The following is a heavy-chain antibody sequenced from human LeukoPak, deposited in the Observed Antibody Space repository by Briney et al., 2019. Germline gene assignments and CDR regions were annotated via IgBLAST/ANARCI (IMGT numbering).Heavy chain of an antibody. D-gene: IGHD3-22*01. Sequence: GGSLRLSCAASGFTFSTYAMHWVRQAPGKGLEWVAFISYDGNNKYYADSVKGRFTISRDNSKNTLYLQMNSLRAEDTAVYYCARTPYYGSSGYAFDYWGQGTLVTVSS. CDR3: ARTPYYGSSGYAFDY. CDR1: GFTFSTYA. V-gene: IGHV3-30-3*01. CDR2: ISYDGNNK. J-gene: IGHJ4*02.